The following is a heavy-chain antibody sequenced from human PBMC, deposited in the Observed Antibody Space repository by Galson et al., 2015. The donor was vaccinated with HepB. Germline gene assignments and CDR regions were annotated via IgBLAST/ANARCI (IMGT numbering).Heavy chain of an antibody. CDR1: GFTFSDYY. Sequence: SLRLSCAASGFTFSDYYMSWIRQAPGKGLEWVSYISSSSSYTNYADSVKGRFTISRDNAKNSLYLRMNSLRDEDTAVYYCAGTAWYSSSWYSAFDIWGQGTMVTVSS. CDR2: ISSSSSYT. D-gene: IGHD6-13*01. V-gene: IGHV3-11*06. CDR3: AGTAWYSSSWYSAFDI. J-gene: IGHJ3*02.